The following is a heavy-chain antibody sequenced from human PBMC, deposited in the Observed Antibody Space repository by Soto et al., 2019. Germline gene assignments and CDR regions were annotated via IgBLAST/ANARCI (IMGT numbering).Heavy chain of an antibody. CDR1: GGSISSSNW. V-gene: IGHV4-4*02. CDR3: AGGRRGDGARHQEFCWNYFDY. J-gene: IGHJ4*02. CDR2: IYHSGST. D-gene: IGHD3-9*01. Sequence: QVQLQESGPGLVKPSGTLSLTCAVSGGSISSSNWWRWVRQPPGKGLEWVGEIYHSGSTNYNPSLESRVTISEDKSTNQFSLKLSPVAAADAAVYYCAGGRRGDGARHQEFCWNYFDYWGQGTLVTVSS.